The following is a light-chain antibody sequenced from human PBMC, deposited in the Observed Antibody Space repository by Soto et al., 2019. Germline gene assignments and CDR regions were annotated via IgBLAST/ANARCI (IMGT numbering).Light chain of an antibody. CDR2: NNN. J-gene: IGLJ1*01. CDR3: AAWDDSLNGYV. V-gene: IGLV1-44*01. CDR1: SSNIGTNA. Sequence: QSVLTQPPSASGTPGQRVTISCSGGSSNIGTNAVNWYQQLPGTAPKLLIYNNNQRPSGVPDRLYGAKSGTSASLAISGLQSEDEADYYCAAWDDSLNGYVFGTGTKLTVL.